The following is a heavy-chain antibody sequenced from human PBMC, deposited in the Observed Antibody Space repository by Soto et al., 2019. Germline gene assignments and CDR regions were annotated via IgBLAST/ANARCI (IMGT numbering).Heavy chain of an antibody. CDR2: IDHSGST. Sequence: PSETLSLTCAVYGGSFSGYYWSWIRQPPGKGLEWIGEIDHSGSTNYNPSLKSRVTISVDTSKNQFSLKLSSVTAADTAVYYCARSLAAAGTAWFDPWGQGTLVTVSS. V-gene: IGHV4-34*01. CDR1: GGSFSGYY. J-gene: IGHJ5*02. D-gene: IGHD6-13*01. CDR3: ARSLAAAGTAWFDP.